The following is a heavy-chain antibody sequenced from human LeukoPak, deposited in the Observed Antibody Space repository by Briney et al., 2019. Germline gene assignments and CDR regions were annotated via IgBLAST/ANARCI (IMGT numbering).Heavy chain of an antibody. D-gene: IGHD3-22*01. CDR3: ARSESSGYYYVMPFDGY. CDR1: GYAFTSYG. CDR2: ISAYNGNT. Sequence: GASVKVSCKASGYAFTSYGISWVRQAPGQGLEWMGWISAYNGNTNYAQKLQGRVTMTTDTSTSTAYMELRSLRSDDTAVYYCARSESSGYYYVMPFDGYWGQGTLVTVSS. J-gene: IGHJ4*02. V-gene: IGHV1-18*01.